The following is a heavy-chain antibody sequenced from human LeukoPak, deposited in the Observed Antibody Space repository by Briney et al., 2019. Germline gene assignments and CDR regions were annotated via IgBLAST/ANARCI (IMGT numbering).Heavy chain of an antibody. CDR1: GGSISSSNW. D-gene: IGHD2-15*01. CDR2: IYHSGRT. CDR3: ATIPTRYCSGGSCYGYGFDI. Sequence: SETLSLTCAVSGGSISSSNWWSWVRQPPGKGLEWIGEIYHSGRTNYNSSLKSRVTISVDTSKNQFSLKLSSVTAADTAVYYCATIPTRYCSGGSCYGYGFDIWGQGTTVTISS. J-gene: IGHJ3*02. V-gene: IGHV4-4*02.